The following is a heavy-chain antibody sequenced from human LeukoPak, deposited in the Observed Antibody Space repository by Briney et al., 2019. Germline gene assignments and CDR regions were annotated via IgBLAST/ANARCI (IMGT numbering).Heavy chain of an antibody. V-gene: IGHV3-23*01. CDR2: ISGSGGST. CDR1: GFTFSSYA. CDR3: AKDLTGGWLQSGFDP. D-gene: IGHD5-24*01. Sequence: GGSLRLSCAASGFTFSSYAMSRVRQAPGKGLEWVSAISGSGGSTYYADSVKGRFTISRDNSKNTLYLQMNSLRAEDTAVYYCAKDLTGGWLQSGFDPWGQGTLVTVSS. J-gene: IGHJ5*02.